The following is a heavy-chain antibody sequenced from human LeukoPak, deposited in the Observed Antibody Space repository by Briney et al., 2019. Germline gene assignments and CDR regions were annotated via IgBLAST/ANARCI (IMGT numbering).Heavy chain of an antibody. D-gene: IGHD3-10*01. CDR2: ISYDGSNK. Sequence: GGPLRLSCAASGFTFSSYAMHWVRQAPGKGLEWVAVISYDGSNKYYADSVKGRFTISRDNSKNTLYLQMNSLRAEDTAVYYCARPLWFGELRAFDIWGQGTMVTVSS. V-gene: IGHV3-30*04. J-gene: IGHJ3*02. CDR3: ARPLWFGELRAFDI. CDR1: GFTFSSYA.